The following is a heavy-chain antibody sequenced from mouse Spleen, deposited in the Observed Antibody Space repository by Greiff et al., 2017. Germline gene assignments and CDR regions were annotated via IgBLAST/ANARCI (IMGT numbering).Heavy chain of an antibody. CDR3: ARSDYDAFAY. V-gene: IGHV1-69*01. D-gene: IGHD2-4*01. CDR2: IDPSDSYT. J-gene: IGHJ3*01. CDR1: GYTFTSYW. Sequence: VQLQQPGAELVMPGASVKLSCKASGYTFTSYWMHWVKQRPGQGLEWIGEIDPSDSYTNYNQKFKGKATLTVDKSSSTAYMQLSSLTSEDSAVYYCARSDYDAFAYWGQGTLVTVSA.